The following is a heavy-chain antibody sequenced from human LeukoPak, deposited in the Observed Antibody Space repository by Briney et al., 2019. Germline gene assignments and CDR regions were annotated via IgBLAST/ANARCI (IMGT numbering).Heavy chain of an antibody. Sequence: GGSLRLSCAASGFTLSSYGMHWVRQAPGKGLEWVAVISYDGSNKYYADSVKGRFTISRDNSKNTLYLQMNSLRAEDTAVYYCAKGEDPIVATTTLHYWGQGTLVTVSS. CDR3: AKGEDPIVATTTLHY. CDR2: ISYDGSNK. CDR1: GFTLSSYG. J-gene: IGHJ4*02. V-gene: IGHV3-30*18. D-gene: IGHD5-12*01.